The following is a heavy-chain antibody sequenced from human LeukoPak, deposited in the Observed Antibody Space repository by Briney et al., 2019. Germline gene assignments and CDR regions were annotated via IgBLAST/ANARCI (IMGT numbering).Heavy chain of an antibody. V-gene: IGHV3-23*01. CDR2: ISGNGGDT. CDR3: IVFGDSNH. CDR1: GFTFSSYA. Sequence: GGSLRLSCAASGFTFSSYAMSWVRQAPGKGLEWVSAISGNGGDTYYADSVKGRFTISRDTSKDTLYLQINSLRVEDTAVYYCIVFGDSNHWGQGTLVTVSS. D-gene: IGHD4-17*01. J-gene: IGHJ5*02.